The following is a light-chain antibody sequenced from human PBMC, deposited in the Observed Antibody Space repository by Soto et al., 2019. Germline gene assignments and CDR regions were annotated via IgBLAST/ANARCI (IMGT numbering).Light chain of an antibody. CDR3: QQTFNVPPWT. Sequence: DIQMTQSPSSLSASVGDTVTITCRASQNIDIYLNWYQQKAGTAPKVLISGASNLQRGVPSRFSGSGSGTDSTLTINNLQPEDFATYFCQQTFNVPPWTFGQGTKVDVK. J-gene: IGKJ1*01. CDR1: QNIDIY. CDR2: GAS. V-gene: IGKV1-39*01.